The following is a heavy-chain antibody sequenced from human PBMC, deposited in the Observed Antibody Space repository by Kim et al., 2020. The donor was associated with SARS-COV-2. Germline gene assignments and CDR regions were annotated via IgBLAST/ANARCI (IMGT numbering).Heavy chain of an antibody. CDR3: STSTEWEPPKFDN. D-gene: IGHD1-26*01. Sequence: YAEPVKGRFTIARDDSKNTLYQQMNSLKTEDTAVYYCSTSTEWEPPKFDNWGQGTLVTVSS. J-gene: IGHJ4*02. V-gene: IGHV3-15*01.